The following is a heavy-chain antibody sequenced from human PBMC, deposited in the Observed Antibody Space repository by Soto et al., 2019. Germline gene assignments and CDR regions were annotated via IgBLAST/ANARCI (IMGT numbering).Heavy chain of an antibody. CDR3: ATPRPGSHGYSF. J-gene: IGHJ4*01. CDR2: IKSKADGSKK. Sequence: GGDLRLSGANSGITASICCMTWIRQALGKGLEWVGCIKSKADGSKKEYGTPFKDRLIRARDVSKGTVDLQMHALRPEDTGFYYCATPRPGSHGYSFWGHGALAPVSS. D-gene: IGHD3-16*01. CDR1: GITASICC. V-gene: IGHV3-15*05.